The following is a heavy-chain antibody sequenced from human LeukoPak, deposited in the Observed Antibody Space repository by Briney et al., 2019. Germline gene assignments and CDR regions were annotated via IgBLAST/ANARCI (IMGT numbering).Heavy chain of an antibody. J-gene: IGHJ4*02. CDR2: IYHSWRT. Sequence: PSETLSLTCAVSGYSISSGYYWGWIRQPPGKGVDWIGSIYHSWRTNYNPSLKNRLTISVDTSKNQFSRKATSVTAADTAVYYCASLGYCSGANCYRSFDYWGQGTLVTVSS. V-gene: IGHV4-38-2*01. D-gene: IGHD2-15*01. CDR1: GYSISSGYY. CDR3: ASLGYCSGANCYRSFDY.